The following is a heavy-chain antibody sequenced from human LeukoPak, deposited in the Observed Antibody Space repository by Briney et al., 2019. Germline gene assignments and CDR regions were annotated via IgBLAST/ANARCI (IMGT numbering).Heavy chain of an antibody. V-gene: IGHV5-51*01. CDR2: IYPGDSDT. Sequence: RGESLKISCKASGYTFTSYWIAWVRQMPGKGLECMGIIYPGDSDTRYSPSFQGQVTISADKSISTAYLQWSSLKASDTAMYYCARPDGYYDYVWGSYRNKPAAVGAFDIWGQGTMVTVSS. J-gene: IGHJ3*02. D-gene: IGHD3-16*02. CDR1: GYTFTSYW. CDR3: ARPDGYYDYVWGSYRNKPAAVGAFDI.